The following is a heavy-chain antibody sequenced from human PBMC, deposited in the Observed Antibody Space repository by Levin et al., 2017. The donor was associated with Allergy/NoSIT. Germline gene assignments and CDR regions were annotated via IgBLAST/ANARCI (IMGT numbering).Heavy chain of an antibody. CDR3: AREIGQLGWCDP. J-gene: IGHJ5*02. Sequence: PSETLSLTCTVSGGSISSYYWSWIRQPPGKGLEYIGFIYFSGTSNYNPSFKSRVIMSVDTSKNQFSLKLTSVIAADTAVYYCAREIGQLGWCDPWGQGTLVTV. CDR1: GGSISSYY. D-gene: IGHD6-6*01. V-gene: IGHV4-59*01. CDR2: IYFSGTS.